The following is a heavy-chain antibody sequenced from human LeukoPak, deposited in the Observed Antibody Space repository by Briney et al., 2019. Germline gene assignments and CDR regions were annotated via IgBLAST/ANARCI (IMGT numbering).Heavy chain of an antibody. J-gene: IGHJ5*02. CDR2: IREDGSEK. V-gene: IGHV3-7*01. CDR1: GFTFSSYW. CDR3: ARVIVATSNWFDP. D-gene: IGHD5-12*01. Sequence: GGSLRLSCAASGFTFSSYWMSWVRQAPGKGLEWVANIREDGSEKYYVDSVKGRFTISRDNAKKSLYLQMNSLRAEDTAVYYCARVIVATSNWFDPWGQGTLVTVSS.